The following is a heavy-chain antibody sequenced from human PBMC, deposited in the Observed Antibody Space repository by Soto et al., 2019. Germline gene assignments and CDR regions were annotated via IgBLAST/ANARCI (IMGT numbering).Heavy chain of an antibody. Sequence: SETLSLTCTVSGGSISSYYWSWIRQPPGKGLEWIGYIYYSGSTNYNPSLKSRVTISVDTSKNQFSLTLSSVTAADTAVYYCASVMVRGFFRGFDYWGQGTLVTVSS. CDR3: ASVMVRGFFRGFDY. CDR2: IYYSGST. D-gene: IGHD3-10*01. CDR1: GGSISSYY. V-gene: IGHV4-59*01. J-gene: IGHJ4*02.